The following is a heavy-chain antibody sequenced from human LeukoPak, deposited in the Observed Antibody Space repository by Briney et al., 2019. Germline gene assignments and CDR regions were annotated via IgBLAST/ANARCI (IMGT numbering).Heavy chain of an antibody. D-gene: IGHD6-13*01. V-gene: IGHV5-51*01. CDR1: GYSFTDYW. CDR2: IYPSDSDP. Sequence: GEALKIFCKGSGYSFTDYWIGWVRQMPGKGLEWMGIIYPSDSDPIYSPSFQGQVTISADKSISTACLQWSSLKASDTAMYYCARPDGSSWNDNFDYWGEGTLVTVSS. CDR3: ARPDGSSWNDNFDY. J-gene: IGHJ4*02.